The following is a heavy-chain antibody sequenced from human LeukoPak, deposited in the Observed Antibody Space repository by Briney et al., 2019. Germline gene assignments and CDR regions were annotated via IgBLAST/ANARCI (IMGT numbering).Heavy chain of an antibody. D-gene: IGHD6-19*01. CDR1: GGSFSGYY. J-gene: IGHJ4*02. V-gene: IGHV4-34*01. CDR3: ARGAVAGTPDSQYYFDY. CDR2: INHSGST. Sequence: SETLSLTCAVYGGSFSGYYWSWIRQPPGKGLEWIGEINHSGSTNYNPSLKSRVTISADTSKNQFSLKLSSVTAADTAVYYCARGAVAGTPDSQYYFDYWGQGTLVTVSS.